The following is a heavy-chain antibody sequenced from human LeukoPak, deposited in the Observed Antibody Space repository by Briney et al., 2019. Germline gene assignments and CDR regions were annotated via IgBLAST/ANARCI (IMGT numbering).Heavy chain of an antibody. CDR3: ARDRGYSSGSRPPKFDY. CDR1: GYTFTSYG. V-gene: IGHV1-18*01. J-gene: IGHJ4*02. D-gene: IGHD3-22*01. Sequence: ASVKVSCKASGYTFTSYGISWVRQSPGQGLEWMGWISAYNGNTNYAQKLQGRVTMTTDTSTSTAYMELRSLRSDDTAVYYCARDRGYSSGSRPPKFDYWGQGTLVTVSS. CDR2: ISAYNGNT.